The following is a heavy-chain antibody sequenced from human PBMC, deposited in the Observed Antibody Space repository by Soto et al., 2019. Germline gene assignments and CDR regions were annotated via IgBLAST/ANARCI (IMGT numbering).Heavy chain of an antibody. D-gene: IGHD6-19*01. CDR2: IIPIFGTA. CDR3: AREAVAGAHAFDF. Sequence: WVKGYCKAFGGGYSSYAIGWGRQDTGQGLEWMGGIIPIFGTANYAQKFQGRVTITADESTSTAYMELSSLRSEDTAVYYCAREAVAGAHAFDFWGQRTMVTVSS. CDR1: GGGYSSYA. V-gene: IGHV1-69*01. J-gene: IGHJ3*01.